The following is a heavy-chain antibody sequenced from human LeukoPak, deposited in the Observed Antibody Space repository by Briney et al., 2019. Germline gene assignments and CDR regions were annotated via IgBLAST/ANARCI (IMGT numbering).Heavy chain of an antibody. V-gene: IGHV3-74*01. CDR3: ASGSRRDGYNFVTD. CDR1: GFPFSSYW. CDR2: INSDGSST. J-gene: IGHJ4*02. Sequence: GSLSLSCAASGFPFSSYWMHWVRQAPGKGLVWVSRINSDGSSTSYADSVKGRFTISRDNAKNTLYLQMNSLRAEDTAVYYCASGSRRDGYNFVTDWGQGTLVTVSP. D-gene: IGHD5-24*01.